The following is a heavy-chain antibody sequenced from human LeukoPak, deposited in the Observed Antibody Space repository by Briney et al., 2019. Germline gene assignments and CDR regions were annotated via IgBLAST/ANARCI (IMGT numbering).Heavy chain of an antibody. CDR1: GFTFSSYA. V-gene: IGHV3-30*04. Sequence: GESLRLSCAASGFTFSSYAMHWVRQAPGKGLEWVAVISYDGSNKYYADSVKGRFTISRDNSKNTLYLQMNSLRAEDTAVYYCARIAAAGTGYYYYYMDVWGKGTTVTVSS. J-gene: IGHJ6*03. CDR2: ISYDGSNK. D-gene: IGHD6-13*01. CDR3: ARIAAAGTGYYYYYMDV.